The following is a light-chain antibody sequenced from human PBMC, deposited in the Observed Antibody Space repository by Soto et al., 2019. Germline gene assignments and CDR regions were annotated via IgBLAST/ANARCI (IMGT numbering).Light chain of an antibody. J-gene: IGKJ1*01. Sequence: IVFTQSPGPLSFSPGERVTPSCRASQSDSSNYLAWYQQKPGQAPSLLIYDASNRATGIPARFSGSGSGTDFTLTISSLEPEGFAVYYCQQRSNWPRTFGQGTKVDIK. V-gene: IGKV3-11*01. CDR1: QSDSSNY. CDR3: QQRSNWPRT. CDR2: DAS.